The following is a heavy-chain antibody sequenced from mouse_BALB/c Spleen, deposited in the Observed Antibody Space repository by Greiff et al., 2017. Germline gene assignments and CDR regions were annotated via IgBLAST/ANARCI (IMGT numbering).Heavy chain of an antibody. J-gene: IGHJ2*01. Sequence: VQGVESGPELVKPGASVKISCKSSGYSFTSYYIHWVNQRPGQGLEWIGCIFPGSGNTKYNEKFKGKATLTADTSSSTAYMQLSSLTSEDSAVYFCACYDYWGRGTTLTVSS. D-gene: IGHD1-1*01. V-gene: IGHV1-66*01. CDR3: ACYDY. CDR1: GYSFTSYY. CDR2: IFPGSGNT.